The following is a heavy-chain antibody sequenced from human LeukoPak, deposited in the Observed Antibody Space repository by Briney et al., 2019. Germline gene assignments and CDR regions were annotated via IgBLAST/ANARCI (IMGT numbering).Heavy chain of an antibody. CDR2: IVPTVKIA. J-gene: IGHJ4*02. D-gene: IGHD6-13*01. CDR3: ARAASSWSLIDY. Sequence: SVKVSCKASGDTFSSYAILWVRQAPGQGLEWMGRIVPTVKIANYAQKFQGRVTITADKSTSTAYTELSSLRSEDTAVYYCARAASSWSLIDYWGQGTLVTVSS. CDR1: GDTFSSYA. V-gene: IGHV1-69*04.